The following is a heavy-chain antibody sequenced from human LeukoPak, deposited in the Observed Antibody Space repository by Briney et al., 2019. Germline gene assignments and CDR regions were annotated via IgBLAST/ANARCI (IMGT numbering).Heavy chain of an antibody. CDR3: ARRGDSNNNWFDP. V-gene: IGHV5-51*01. Sequence: GESLKIPCKGSGSRFTSYWIGWVRQMPGKGLEWMGIIYPGDSDTRYSPSFQGQVTVSADKSISTAYLQWSSLKASDTAMYYCARRGDSNNNWFDPWGQGTLVTVSS. J-gene: IGHJ5*02. CDR1: GSRFTSYW. D-gene: IGHD4-11*01. CDR2: IYPGDSDT.